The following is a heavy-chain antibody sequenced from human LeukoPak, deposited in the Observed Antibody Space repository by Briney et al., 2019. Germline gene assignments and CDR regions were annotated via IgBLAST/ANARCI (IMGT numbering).Heavy chain of an antibody. Sequence: GASVKVSCKASGGTFSSYAISWVRQAPGQGLEWMGGIIPIFGTANYAQKFQGRVTITADESTSTAYMELSSLRSEDTAVYYCARSPLVPTGWSSYYYYMDVWGKGTTVTISS. V-gene: IGHV1-69*13. CDR3: ARSPLVPTGWSSYYYYMDV. D-gene: IGHD1-1*01. J-gene: IGHJ6*03. CDR2: IIPIFGTA. CDR1: GGTFSSYA.